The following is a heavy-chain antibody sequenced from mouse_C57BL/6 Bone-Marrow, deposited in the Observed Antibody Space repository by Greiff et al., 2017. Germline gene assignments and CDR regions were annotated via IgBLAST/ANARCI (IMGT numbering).Heavy chain of an antibody. CDR3: TRYNYGSSSYYFDY. D-gene: IGHD1-1*01. J-gene: IGHJ2*01. CDR1: GYTFTSYW. Sequence: VQLQQSGTVLARPGASVKMSCKTSGYTFTSYWMHWVKQRPGQGLEWIGAIYPGNSDTSYNQKFKGKAKLTVVTDTSTAYMELSSLTNEDSAVYYCTRYNYGSSSYYFDYWGQGTTLTVSS. CDR2: IYPGNSDT. V-gene: IGHV1-5*01.